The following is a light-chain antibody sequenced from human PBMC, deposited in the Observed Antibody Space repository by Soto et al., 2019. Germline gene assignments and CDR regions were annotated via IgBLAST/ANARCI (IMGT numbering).Light chain of an antibody. Sequence: SYELPQPPSVSVAPGKTARITCGGTNIGSKSVHWYQQKPGQAPVLVIYYDRDRPSGIPERVSGSNSGNTATLTISRVEAGDEADYYCQVWDSSSDHLVFGGGTQLTVL. CDR1: NIGSKS. J-gene: IGLJ2*01. CDR3: QVWDSSSDHLV. V-gene: IGLV3-21*04. CDR2: YDR.